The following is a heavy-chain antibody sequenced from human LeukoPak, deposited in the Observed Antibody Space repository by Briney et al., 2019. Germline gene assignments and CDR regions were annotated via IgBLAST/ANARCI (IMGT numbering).Heavy chain of an antibody. CDR3: ARRQYGGRYPGYFDY. V-gene: IGHV4-39*01. D-gene: IGHD1-26*01. Sequence: PSETLSLTCTVSGGSTSSSSYYWDWIRQPPGKGLEWIGSIYYSGNTYYNPSLKSRVTISVDTSKNQFSLRLNSVTAADTAVYYCARRQYGGRYPGYFDYWGQGTLVTVSS. J-gene: IGHJ4*02. CDR2: IYYSGNT. CDR1: GGSTSSSSYY.